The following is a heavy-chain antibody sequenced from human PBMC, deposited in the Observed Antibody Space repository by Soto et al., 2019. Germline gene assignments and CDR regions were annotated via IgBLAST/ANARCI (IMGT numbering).Heavy chain of an antibody. V-gene: IGHV1-69*12. J-gene: IGHJ6*02. Sequence: QVQLVQSGAEVKKPGSSVKVSCKASGGTFSSYAINWVRQAPGQGLEWMGGIIPIFGTANFAQKFQVRVQITADESTSTAYRELSSVRSEDKAVYYCERKTIGVEYYSGMDVWGQGTTVTVSS. D-gene: IGHD3-3*01. CDR2: IIPIFGTA. CDR1: GGTFSSYA. CDR3: ERKTIGVEYYSGMDV.